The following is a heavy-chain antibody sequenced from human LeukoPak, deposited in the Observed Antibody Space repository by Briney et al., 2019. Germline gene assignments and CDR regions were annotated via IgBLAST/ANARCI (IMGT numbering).Heavy chain of an antibody. Sequence: GGSLRLSCAASGSSFSDCAMSWVRQAPGRGLEWVSSISGSAGSTYYADSMKGRFTISRDNPKNTLHLEMNSLRAEDTAIYCCTKGMATIRRHIDSWGQGTLVTVSS. CDR3: TKGMATIRRHIDS. D-gene: IGHD5-24*01. CDR2: ISGSAGST. V-gene: IGHV3-23*01. J-gene: IGHJ4*02. CDR1: GSSFSDCA.